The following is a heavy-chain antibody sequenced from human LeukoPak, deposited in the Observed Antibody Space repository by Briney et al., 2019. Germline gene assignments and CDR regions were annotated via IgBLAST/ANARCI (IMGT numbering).Heavy chain of an antibody. V-gene: IGHV4-34*01. D-gene: IGHD2-2*01. Sequence: PSETLCLTCAVYGGSFSGYYWSWIRQPPGKGLEWIGEINHSGSPNYNPSLKSRVTISVDTSKNQFSLKLSSVTAADTAVYYCARGRPATVPDYWGQGTLVTVSS. J-gene: IGHJ4*02. CDR2: INHSGSP. CDR1: GGSFSGYY. CDR3: ARGRPATVPDY.